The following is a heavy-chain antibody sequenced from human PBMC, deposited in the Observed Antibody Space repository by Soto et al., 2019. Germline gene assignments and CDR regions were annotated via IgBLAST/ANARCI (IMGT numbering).Heavy chain of an antibody. CDR2: IYYSGST. J-gene: IGHJ6*02. V-gene: IGHV4-31*03. CDR3: ARVPPLRFDYYYYGMDV. CDR1: GGSISSGGYY. Sequence: QVQLQESGPGLVNPSQTLSLTCTVSGGSISSGGYYWSWIRQHPGKGLEWIVYIYYSGSTYYNPSLKSRVTISVDTSKTQFSVKRSAVTAADTAVYYCARVPPLRFDYYYYGMDVWGQGTTVTVSS. D-gene: IGHD3-3*01.